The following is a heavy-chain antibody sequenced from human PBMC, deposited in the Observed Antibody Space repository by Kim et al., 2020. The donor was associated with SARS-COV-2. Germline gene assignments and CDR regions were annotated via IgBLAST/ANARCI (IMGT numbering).Heavy chain of an antibody. CDR3: AITGRDIVVVPAASFDY. CDR2: IYYSGST. Sequence: SETLSLTCTVSGGSISSSSYYWGWIRQPPGKGLEWIGSIYYSGSTYYNPSLKSRVTISVDTSKNQFSLKLSSVTAADTAVYYCAITGRDIVVVPAASFDYWGQGTLVTVSS. J-gene: IGHJ4*02. V-gene: IGHV4-39*01. D-gene: IGHD2-2*01. CDR1: GGSISSSSYY.